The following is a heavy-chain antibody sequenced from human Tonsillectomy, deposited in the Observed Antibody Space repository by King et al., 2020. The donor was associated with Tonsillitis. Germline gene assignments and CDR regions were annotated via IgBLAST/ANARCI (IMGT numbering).Heavy chain of an antibody. CDR2: IIPLYGTA. J-gene: IGHJ6*02. V-gene: IGHV1-69*01. CDR3: ARDRVPDCSGGSCYSDGMDV. CDR1: GGTFSSYA. D-gene: IGHD2-15*01. Sequence: QLVQSGAEVKKPGSSVKVSCKASGGTFSSYAISWVRQAPGQGLEWMGGIIPLYGTANYAQKVQDRVTITADEFTSTAYMGLSSLRSEDTAVYYCARDRVPDCSGGSCYSDGMDVWGQGTTVTVSS.